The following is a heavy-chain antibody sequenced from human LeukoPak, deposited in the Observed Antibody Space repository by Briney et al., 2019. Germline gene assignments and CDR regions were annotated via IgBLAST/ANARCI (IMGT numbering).Heavy chain of an antibody. J-gene: IGHJ4*02. CDR3: ARGGPYYYDSSGYYPTLD. CDR2: ISAYNGNT. Sequence: ASVKVSCKASGYTFTSYGISWVRQAPGQGLEWVGWISAYNGNTNYAQKLQGRVTMTTDTSTSTAYMELRSLRSDDTAVYYCARGGPYYYDSSGYYPTLDWGQGTLVTVSS. D-gene: IGHD3-22*01. V-gene: IGHV1-18*01. CDR1: GYTFTSYG.